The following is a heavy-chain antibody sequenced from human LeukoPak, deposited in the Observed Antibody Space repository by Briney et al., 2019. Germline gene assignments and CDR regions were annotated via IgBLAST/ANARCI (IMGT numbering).Heavy chain of an antibody. CDR1: GFTVSRNY. J-gene: IGHJ2*01. CDR3: AKGPSIAARPGYFDL. Sequence: GSLRLSCAASGFTVSRNYMSWVRQAPGKGLEWVSVIYSGGSTYYADSVEGRFTISRDNSKNTLYPQMNSLRAEDTAVYYCAKGPSIAARPGYFDLWGRGTLVTVSS. V-gene: IGHV3-53*01. D-gene: IGHD6-6*01. CDR2: IYSGGST.